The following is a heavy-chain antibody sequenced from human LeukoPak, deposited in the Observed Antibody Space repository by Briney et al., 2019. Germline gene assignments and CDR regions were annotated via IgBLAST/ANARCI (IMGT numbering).Heavy chain of an antibody. J-gene: IGHJ4*02. CDR1: GFTFGDYA. Sequence: GGSLRLSCTASGFTFGDYAMSWFRQAPGKGLEWVGFIRSKAYGGTTEYAASVKGRFTISRDDSKSIAYLQMSSLKTEDTAVYYCTRAFGEFLYYFDYWGQGTLVTVSS. V-gene: IGHV3-49*03. CDR3: TRAFGEFLYYFDY. D-gene: IGHD3-10*01. CDR2: IRSKAYGGTT.